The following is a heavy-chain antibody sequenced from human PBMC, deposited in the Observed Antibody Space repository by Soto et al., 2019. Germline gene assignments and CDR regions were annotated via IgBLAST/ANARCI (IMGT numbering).Heavy chain of an antibody. D-gene: IGHD3-22*01. Sequence: PGGSLRLSCAASGFTFNSYAMSWVRQAPGKGLEWVSMISDSGANTYFADSVKGRFTISRDNSKNTLYLQMNSLRAEDTTVYYCARDVSHDSSGYSELSYYFYYWGKGTLVTVSS. CDR2: ISDSGANT. CDR3: ARDVSHDSSGYSELSYYFYY. J-gene: IGHJ4*02. V-gene: IGHV3-23*01. CDR1: GFTFNSYA.